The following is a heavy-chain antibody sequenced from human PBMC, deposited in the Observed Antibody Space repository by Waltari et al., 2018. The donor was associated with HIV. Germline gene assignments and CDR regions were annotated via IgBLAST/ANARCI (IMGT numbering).Heavy chain of an antibody. CDR1: GITVSSNY. D-gene: IGHD3-3*01. J-gene: IGHJ4*02. CDR2: IYSGCST. CDR3: ARARTYYDFWSGNYSPDYFDY. V-gene: IGHV3-53*01. Sequence: EVQLVESGGGLIQPGGSLRLSCAASGITVSSNYMTWVRQAPGKGLEWVAVIYSGCSTYYADSVKGRFTISIDNSKNTLYLQMNSLRAEDTAVYYCARARTYYDFWSGNYSPDYFDYWGQGTLITVSS.